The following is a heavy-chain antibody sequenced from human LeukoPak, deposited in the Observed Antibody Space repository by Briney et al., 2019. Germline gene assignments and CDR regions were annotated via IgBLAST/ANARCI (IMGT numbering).Heavy chain of an antibody. D-gene: IGHD6-19*01. V-gene: IGHV4-59*01. Sequence: TTSETLSLTCTVSGGSISSYYWSWIRQPPGKGLEWIGYIYYSGSTNYNPSLKSRVTISVDTSKNQFSLKLSSVTAADTAVYYCARAYSSGWRPDAFDIWGQGTMVTVSS. J-gene: IGHJ3*02. CDR2: IYYSGST. CDR3: ARAYSSGWRPDAFDI. CDR1: GGSISSYY.